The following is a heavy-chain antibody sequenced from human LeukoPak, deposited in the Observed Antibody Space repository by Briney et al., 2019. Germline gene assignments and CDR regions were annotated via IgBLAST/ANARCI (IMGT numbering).Heavy chain of an antibody. D-gene: IGHD3-10*01. J-gene: IGHJ4*02. CDR1: GFTFSSNA. V-gene: IGHV3-64D*09. CDR3: VRRSSEGGFGGN. Sequence: GGSLRLSCSASGFTFSSNAMYWVRQAPGKGLEYVSAINSNGGTTHYADSVKGRFTISRDNSKNTLYLQMSSLRAEDTAVYYCVRRSSEGGFGGNWGQGTLVTVSS. CDR2: INSNGGTT.